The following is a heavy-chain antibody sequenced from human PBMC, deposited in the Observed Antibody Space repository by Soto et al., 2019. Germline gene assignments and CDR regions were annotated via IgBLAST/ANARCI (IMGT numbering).Heavy chain of an antibody. CDR2: IYYSGST. D-gene: IGHD3-10*01. Sequence: PSETLSLTCTVSGGSISRYYWSWFRQPPGKGLEWIGYIYYSGSTNYNPSLKSRVTISVDTSKNQFSLKLSSVTAADTAVYYCARVWGGAFDIWGPGPMVTVS. CDR1: GGSISRYY. J-gene: IGHJ3*02. V-gene: IGHV4-59*01. CDR3: ARVWGGAFDI.